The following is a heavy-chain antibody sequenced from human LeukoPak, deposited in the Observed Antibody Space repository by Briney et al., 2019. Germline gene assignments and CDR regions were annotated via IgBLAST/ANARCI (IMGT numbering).Heavy chain of an antibody. CDR1: GGSISSYY. V-gene: IGHV4-59*01. CDR2: IYYSGST. Sequence: PSETLSLTCTVSGGSISSYYWTWIRQPPGKGLEWIGYIYYSGSTNYNPSLKSQVTISLDTSKNQFSLKLSSVTAADTAVYYCARAYLDDSSGYYPHAFDIWGQGTMVTVSS. CDR3: ARAYLDDSSGYYPHAFDI. D-gene: IGHD3-22*01. J-gene: IGHJ3*02.